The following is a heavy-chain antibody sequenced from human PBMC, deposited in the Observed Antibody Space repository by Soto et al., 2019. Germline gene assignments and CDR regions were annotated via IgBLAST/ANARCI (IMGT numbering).Heavy chain of an antibody. CDR2: IWHDGSTT. V-gene: IGHV3-33*01. Sequence: QEQLVESGGGVVQPGRSLRLSCAASGFSFSSYAMHWVRQAPGKGLEWVALIWHDGSTTSYADSVKGRFTISRDNSKNTHYLQMNNLRAEDTAVYYCARDVETTKANYYYDGIDVWGRGTPVTVSS. D-gene: IGHD5-18*01. CDR1: GFSFSSYA. CDR3: ARDVETTKANYYYDGIDV. J-gene: IGHJ6*02.